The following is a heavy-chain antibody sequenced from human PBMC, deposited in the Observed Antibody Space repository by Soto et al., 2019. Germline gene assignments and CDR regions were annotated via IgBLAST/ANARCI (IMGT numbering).Heavy chain of an antibody. CDR1: GVSISNYY. V-gene: IGHV4-59*01. J-gene: IGHJ4*02. CDR3: ARYGDYIFDY. Sequence: SETLSLTCTVSGVSISNYYWSWIRQPPGKGLEWIGYIYYSGSTIYNPSLKSRVTISVDTSKSQFSLRLTSVTAADTAMYYCARYGDYIFDYWGQGTLVTVSS. D-gene: IGHD4-17*01. CDR2: IYYSGST.